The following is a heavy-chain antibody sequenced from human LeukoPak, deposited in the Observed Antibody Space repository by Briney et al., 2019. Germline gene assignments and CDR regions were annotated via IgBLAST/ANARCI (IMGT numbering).Heavy chain of an antibody. CDR3: ARDNQREWFGELLA. CDR2: ITSSTSYI. CDR1: GFTFRSYT. D-gene: IGHD3-10*01. V-gene: IGHV3-21*01. Sequence: GGSLRLSCAASGFTFRSYTMNWVRQAPGKGLEWVSSITSSTSYIYYADSVKGRFTISRDNAKNSLYLEMNSLRVEDTAVYYCARDNQREWFGELLAWGQGALVTVSS. J-gene: IGHJ5*02.